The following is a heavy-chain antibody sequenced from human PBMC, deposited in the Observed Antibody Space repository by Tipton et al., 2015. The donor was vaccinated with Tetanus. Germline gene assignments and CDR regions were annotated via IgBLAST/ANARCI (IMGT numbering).Heavy chain of an antibody. CDR2: VYHSGLT. V-gene: IGHV4-61*08. D-gene: IGHD1-1*01. CDR3: ARANNDIPKKGPFDL. CDR1: GASISGSGHY. J-gene: IGHJ4*01. Sequence: SGASISGSGHYWTWIRQPPGKELEWVGYVYHSGLTNYNPSLKDRLTISRGTSRNQFSLTLTSVTAADTAVYFCARANNDIPKKGPFDLWGRGILVTVSS.